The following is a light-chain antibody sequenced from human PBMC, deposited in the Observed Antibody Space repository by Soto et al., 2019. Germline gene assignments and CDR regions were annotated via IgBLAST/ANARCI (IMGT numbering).Light chain of an antibody. J-gene: IGKJ2*01. CDR2: GAS. CDR3: QQYNNWPYT. CDR1: QSVSSN. Sequence: EIVMTQSPATLSVSPGERATLSCRASQSVSSNLAWYQQKPGQAPRLLIYGASTRATGIPARFSGSGSGTEFTLTVSSLQSEDSAVYSCQQYNNWPYTFGQGTKLYSK. V-gene: IGKV3-15*01.